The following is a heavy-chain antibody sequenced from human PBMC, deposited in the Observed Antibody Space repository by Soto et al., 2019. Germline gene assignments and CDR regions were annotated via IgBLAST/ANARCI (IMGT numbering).Heavy chain of an antibody. D-gene: IGHD2-21*02. V-gene: IGHV3-53*01. CDR1: GFNVNSDY. CDR3: TRDGRGLGRLSLFEY. CDR2: IYSGETT. J-gene: IGHJ4*02. Sequence: PGGSLRLSCAASGFNVNSDYMNWVRQTPGKGLEWVASIYSGETTYYADFVRGRFTISSDKSKNTLYFQLSSLRIEDTAVYYCTRDGRGLGRLSLFEYWGQGVLVTVS.